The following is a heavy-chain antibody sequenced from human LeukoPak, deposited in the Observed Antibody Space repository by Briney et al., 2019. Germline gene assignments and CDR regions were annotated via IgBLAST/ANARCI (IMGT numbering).Heavy chain of an antibody. CDR1: GGSISTYY. J-gene: IGHJ6*02. D-gene: IGHD1-20*01. V-gene: IGHV4-59*12. Sequence: SETLSLTCSISGGSISTYYWSWVRQPPGKGLEWIGDIYYSGSNNYNPSLKSRVTISVDTSKNQFSLKLRSVTAADTAVYYCASANGGITGTTTYYYGMDVWGQGTTVTVSS. CDR3: ASANGGITGTTTYYYGMDV. CDR2: IYYSGSN.